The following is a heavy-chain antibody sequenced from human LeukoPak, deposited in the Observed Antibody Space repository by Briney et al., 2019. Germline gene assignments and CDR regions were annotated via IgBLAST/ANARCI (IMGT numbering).Heavy chain of an antibody. Sequence: SETLSLTCTVSGGSISSSGYYWGWIRQPPGKGLEWIGSISYSGSTYYNPSLKRRVTISVHTSKNQFSLKLSSVTAADRAVYYCTRHSSSSFNFDYWGQGTLVTVSS. D-gene: IGHD6-13*01. CDR1: GGSISSSGYY. J-gene: IGHJ4*02. V-gene: IGHV4-39*01. CDR2: ISYSGST. CDR3: TRHSSSSFNFDY.